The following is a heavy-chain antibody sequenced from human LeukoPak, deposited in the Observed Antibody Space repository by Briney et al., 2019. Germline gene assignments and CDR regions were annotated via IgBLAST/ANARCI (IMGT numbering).Heavy chain of an antibody. J-gene: IGHJ5*02. CDR2: ISHDGSNI. CDR3: AKDPYRVVVATGNYLDP. V-gene: IGHV3-30*18. CDR1: GYTFSSYG. Sequence: GGSLRLSCAASGYTFSSYGMHWVRQAPGKGLEWVAVISHDGSNIHYGDSVKGRFTISRDNSQNMLYLQMNSLRAEDTAMYYCAKDPYRVVVATGNYLDPWGQGTLVTVSS. D-gene: IGHD2-15*01.